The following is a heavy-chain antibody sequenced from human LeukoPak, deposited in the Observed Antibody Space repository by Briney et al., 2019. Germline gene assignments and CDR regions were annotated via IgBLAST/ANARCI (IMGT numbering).Heavy chain of an antibody. CDR2: INAGNGNT. CDR1: GYTFTSYA. CDR3: ARETYYYDSSGYDDAFDI. D-gene: IGHD3-22*01. Sequence: ASVKVSCKASGYTFTSYAMHWVRQAPGQRLEWMGWINAGNGNTKYSQKFQGRVTITRDTSASTAYMELSSLRSEDTAVYYCARETYYYDSSGYDDAFDIWGQGTMVTVSS. J-gene: IGHJ3*02. V-gene: IGHV1-3*01.